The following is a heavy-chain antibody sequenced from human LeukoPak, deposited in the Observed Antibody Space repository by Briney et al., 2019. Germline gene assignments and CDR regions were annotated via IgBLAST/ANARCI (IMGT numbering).Heavy chain of an antibody. CDR1: VFTFSSYA. V-gene: IGHV3-48*03. J-gene: IGHJ6*04. CDR2: ISCSGSTI. CDR3: AELGITMIGGV. Sequence: GGALRLSCAASVFTFSSYAMSWVRQAPGKGLEWVSYISCSGSTIYYADSVKGRFTISRDNAKNSLYLQMNSLRAEDTAVYYCAELGITMIGGVWGKGTTVTISS. D-gene: IGHD3-10*02.